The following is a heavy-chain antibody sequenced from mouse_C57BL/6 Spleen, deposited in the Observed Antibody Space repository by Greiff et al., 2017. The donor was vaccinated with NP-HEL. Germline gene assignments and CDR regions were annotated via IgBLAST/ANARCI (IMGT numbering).Heavy chain of an antibody. D-gene: IGHD4-1*01. CDR2: IDPSDSYT. V-gene: IGHV1-69*01. Sequence: QVQLQQPGAELVMPGASVKLSCKASGYTFTSYWMHWVKQRPGQGLEWIGEIDPSDSYTNYNQKFKGKSTLTVDKSSSTAYMQLSSLTSEDSAVYYCARRDWGRFYFDYWGQGTTLTVSS. CDR3: ARRDWGRFYFDY. CDR1: GYTFTSYW. J-gene: IGHJ2*01.